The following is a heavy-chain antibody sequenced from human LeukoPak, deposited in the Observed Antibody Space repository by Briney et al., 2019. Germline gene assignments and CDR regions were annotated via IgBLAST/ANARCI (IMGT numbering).Heavy chain of an antibody. V-gene: IGHV3-30*02. CDR1: GFTFSSYG. D-gene: IGHD2-2*01. CDR3: AKAEGDCSSTSCPLYYYYMDV. J-gene: IGHJ6*03. CDR2: IRYDGSNK. Sequence: GGSLRLSCAASGFTFSSYGMHWVRQAPGKGLEWVAFIRYDGSNKYYADSVKGRFTISRDNSKNTLYLQMNSLRAEDTAVYYCAKAEGDCSSTSCPLYYYYMDVWGKGTTVTVSS.